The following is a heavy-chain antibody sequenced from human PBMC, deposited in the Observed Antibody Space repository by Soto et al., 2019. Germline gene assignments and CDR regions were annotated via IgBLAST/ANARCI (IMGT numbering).Heavy chain of an antibody. CDR3: AKDSFINLSGYDSY. D-gene: IGHD5-12*01. V-gene: IGHV3-23*01. J-gene: IGHJ4*02. CDR1: GLNFSTYA. CDR2: ISGSGDST. Sequence: SGGSLPISCAASGLNFSTYAMIWVRQAQGKGLERVSAISGSGDSTYYADSVKGRFTISIDNSKNTLYLQMSSLRAEDTAIYYCAKDSFINLSGYDSYWGQGTMVTVSS.